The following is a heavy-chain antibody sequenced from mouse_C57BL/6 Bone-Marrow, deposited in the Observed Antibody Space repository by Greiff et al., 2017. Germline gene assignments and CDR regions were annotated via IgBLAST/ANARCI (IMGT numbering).Heavy chain of an antibody. CDR3: TRDRGPYYSNYVLYAMDY. Sequence: EVMLVESGEGLVKPGGSLKLSCAASGFTFSSYAMSWVRQTPEKRLEWVAYISSGGDYIYYADTVKGRFTISRDNARNTLYLQMSSLKSEDTAMYYCTRDRGPYYSNYVLYAMDYWGQGTSVTVSS. CDR1: GFTFSSYA. J-gene: IGHJ4*01. V-gene: IGHV5-9-1*02. D-gene: IGHD2-5*01. CDR2: ISSGGDYI.